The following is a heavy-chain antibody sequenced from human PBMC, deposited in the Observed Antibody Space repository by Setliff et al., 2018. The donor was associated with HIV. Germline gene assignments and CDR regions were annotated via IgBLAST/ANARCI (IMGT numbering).Heavy chain of an antibody. J-gene: IGHJ6*03. CDR2: IIPIFGTA. CDR3: AREPTILGVVTPYYYYYMDV. V-gene: IGHV1-69*06. CDR1: GGTFSSYA. D-gene: IGHD3-3*01. Sequence: SVKVSCKASGGTFSSYAISWVRQAPGQGLEWMGRIIPIFGTANYAQKFQGRVTITADKSTSTAYMELSSLRSEDTAVYYCAREPTILGVVTPYYYYYMDVWGKGTTVTVSS.